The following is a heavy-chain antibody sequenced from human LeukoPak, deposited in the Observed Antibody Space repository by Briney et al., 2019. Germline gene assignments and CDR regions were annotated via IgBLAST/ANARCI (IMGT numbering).Heavy chain of an antibody. CDR3: ARTYYDFWNSLGWGYGMDV. J-gene: IGHJ6*02. V-gene: IGHV4-59*08. Sequence: SETLSLTCTVSGGSISSYYWSWIRQPPGKGLEWIGYIYYSGSTNYKPSLKSRVTISVDTSKNQFSLKLSSVTAADTAVYYCARTYYDFWNSLGWGYGMDVWGQGTTVTVSS. CDR2: IYYSGST. D-gene: IGHD3-3*01. CDR1: GGSISSYY.